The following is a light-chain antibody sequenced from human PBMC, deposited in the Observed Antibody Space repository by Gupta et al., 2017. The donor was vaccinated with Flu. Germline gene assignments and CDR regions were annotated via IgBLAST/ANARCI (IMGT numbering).Light chain of an antibody. CDR1: SSNIGRNT. CDR3: AAWDDSMIGWV. Sequence: HSVLPQPASASGAPGPRVTISCSGSSSNIGRNTVNWYQQQPGKAPKLLIYNNNQRPSGVPERFSGSKSGTSASLAISGVQAEDEADYYCAAWDDSMIGWVFGGGTKLTVL. J-gene: IGLJ3*02. V-gene: IGLV1-44*01. CDR2: NNN.